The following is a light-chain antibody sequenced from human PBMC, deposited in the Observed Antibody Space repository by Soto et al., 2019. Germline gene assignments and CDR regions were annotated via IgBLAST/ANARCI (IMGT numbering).Light chain of an antibody. CDR3: TSYTTLSTGV. Sequence: QSALTQPASVSGSPGQSITMSCTGTSSDVGGYNYVSWYQQHPGKVPKLMIYEVSNRPSGVSDRFSGSKSGNTASLTISGLQAEDEADYYCTSYTTLSTGVFGGGTKLTVL. CDR1: SSDVGGYNY. CDR2: EVS. J-gene: IGLJ3*02. V-gene: IGLV2-14*01.